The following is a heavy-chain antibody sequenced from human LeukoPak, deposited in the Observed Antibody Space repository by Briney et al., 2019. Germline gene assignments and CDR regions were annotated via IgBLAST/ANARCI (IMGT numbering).Heavy chain of an antibody. CDR3: AGIGNHPNDAFDI. D-gene: IGHD4-4*01. V-gene: IGHV3-21*01. J-gene: IGHJ3*02. Sequence: GGSLRLSCAASGFTFSSYSMNWVRQAPGKGLEWVSSISSSSSYIYYADSVKGRFTISRDNAKNSLYLQMNSLRAEDTAVYYCAGIGNHPNDAFDIWGQGTMVTVSS. CDR1: GFTFSSYS. CDR2: ISSSSSYI.